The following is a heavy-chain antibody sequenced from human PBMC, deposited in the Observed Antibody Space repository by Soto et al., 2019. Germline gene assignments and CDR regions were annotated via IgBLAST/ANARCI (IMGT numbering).Heavy chain of an antibody. CDR1: GFTFSNYA. CDR3: DKGSDYGDNKAFDY. J-gene: IGHJ4*02. D-gene: IGHD4-17*01. CDR2: ISGSGGNT. V-gene: IGHV3-23*01. Sequence: GGSLRLSCGASGFTFSNYAMSWVRQAPGKGLEWVSIISGSGGNTYYVDSVKGRFTISRENSKNTLYLQMNSLRAEDTAVYYCDKGSDYGDNKAFDYWGQGTVVTVSS.